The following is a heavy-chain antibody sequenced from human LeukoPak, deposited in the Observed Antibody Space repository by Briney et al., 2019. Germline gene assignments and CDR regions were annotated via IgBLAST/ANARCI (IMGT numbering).Heavy chain of an antibody. CDR1: GGSISSYY. J-gene: IGHJ4*02. CDR3: ARTISYYDFWSGPYFDY. CDR2: IYYSGST. V-gene: IGHV4-59*08. Sequence: PSETLSLTCTVSGGSISSYYWSWIRQPPGKGLEWIGYIYYSGSTDYNPSLKSRVTISVDTSKNQFSLKLSSVTAADTAVYYCARTISYYDFWSGPYFDYWGQGTLSPSPQ. D-gene: IGHD3-3*01.